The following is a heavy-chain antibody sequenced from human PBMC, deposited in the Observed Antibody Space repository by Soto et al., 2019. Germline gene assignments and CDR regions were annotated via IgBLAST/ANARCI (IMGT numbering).Heavy chain of an antibody. Sequence: ASVKVSCKASGYTFTSYYMHWVRQAPGQGLEWMGIINPSGGSTSYAQKFQGRVTMTRDTSTSTVYMELSSLRSEDTAVYYCARGDMARSVSYYTQAHVGSGLHFRVQGPPVTVPS. V-gene: IGHV1-46*01. CDR3: ARGDMARSVSYYTQAHVGSGLHF. CDR1: GYTFTSYY. CDR2: INPSGGST. J-gene: IGHJ6*02. D-gene: IGHD3-10*01.